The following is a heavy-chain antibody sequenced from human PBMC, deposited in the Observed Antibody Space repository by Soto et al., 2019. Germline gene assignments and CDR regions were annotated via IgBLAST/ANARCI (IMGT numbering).Heavy chain of an antibody. CDR1: GGSMSGYY. CDR2: IYDSGTT. Sequence: QVQLQESGPGLEKASETLSLTCTVSGGSMSGYYWSWIRQPPGKGLEWIGFIYDSGTTNYNPSLKSRCTIAIDTSKTPFSLRLPSVTAADTAVYYCARVSHIVVVPAVRGAFDIWGQGTMITVPS. V-gene: IGHV4-59*01. J-gene: IGHJ3*02. D-gene: IGHD2-21*02. CDR3: ARVSHIVVVPAVRGAFDI.